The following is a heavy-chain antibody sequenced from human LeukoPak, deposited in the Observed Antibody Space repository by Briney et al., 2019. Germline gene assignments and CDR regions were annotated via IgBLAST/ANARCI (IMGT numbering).Heavy chain of an antibody. D-gene: IGHD2-15*01. CDR3: ARGYCSGGSCYGYYYYGMDV. V-gene: IGHV3-48*01. J-gene: IGHJ6*02. CDR2: ISSSSTI. Sequence: GGSLRLSCAASGFTFSSYSMNWVRQAPGKGLEWVSYISSSSTIYYADSVKGRFTISRDNAKNSLYLQMNSLRAEDTAVYYCARGYCSGGSCYGYYYYGMDVWGQGTTVTVSS. CDR1: GFTFSSYS.